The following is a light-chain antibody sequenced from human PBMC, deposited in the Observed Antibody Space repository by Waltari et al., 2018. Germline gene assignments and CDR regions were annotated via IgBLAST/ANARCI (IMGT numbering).Light chain of an antibody. J-gene: IGKJ1*01. CDR3: QQYNLYSWT. Sequence: DIQMTQSTSTLSASVGDRVTITCRASQSINSWLAWYQQKPGKAPKLLISKASSLESGVPSRFSGSGSGTEFTLSISSLQPDDFTTYYCQQYNLYSWTFGQGTKVEV. CDR1: QSINSW. V-gene: IGKV1-5*03. CDR2: KAS.